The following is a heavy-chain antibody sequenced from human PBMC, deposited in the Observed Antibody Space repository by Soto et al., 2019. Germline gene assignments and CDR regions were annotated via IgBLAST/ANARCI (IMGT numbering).Heavy chain of an antibody. CDR3: ARAVGDPLYYLDY. D-gene: IGHD6-19*01. V-gene: IGHV4-59*08. CDR2: TDYSGNT. Sequence: QVQLQESGPGLVRPSETLSLTCTVSSDSISSYYWIWIRQSPGKGLEWIGYTDYSGNTNYNPSLKRRETITGNTSKNQNSLRLSSVTAADTAVYYCARAVGDPLYYLDYWGQGTLVTVSS. CDR1: SDSISSYY. J-gene: IGHJ4*02.